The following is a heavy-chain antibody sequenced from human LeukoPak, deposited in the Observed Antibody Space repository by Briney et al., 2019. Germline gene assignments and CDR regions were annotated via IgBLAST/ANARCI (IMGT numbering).Heavy chain of an antibody. V-gene: IGHV3-48*01. CDR3: AKDMVRGVILDAFDI. CDR1: GFTFSSSS. J-gene: IGHJ3*02. CDR2: ISSTTNTI. Sequence: GGSLRLSCAASGFTFSSSSMNWVRQAPGKGLEWVSYISSTTNTISYADSVKGRFTISRDNSKNTLYLQMNSLRAEDTAVYYCAKDMVRGVILDAFDIWGQGTMVTVSS. D-gene: IGHD3-10*01.